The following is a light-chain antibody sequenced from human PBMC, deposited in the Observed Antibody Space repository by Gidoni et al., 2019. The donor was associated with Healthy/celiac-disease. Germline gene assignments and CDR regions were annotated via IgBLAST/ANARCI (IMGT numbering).Light chain of an antibody. CDR3: QQRSNWPWLT. Sequence: EIVLTQSPATLSLSPGDRATLSCRASQSVSSYLAWYQQKHGQAPMLLIYDSSNRATGIPARFSGSGSATYFTLTISILQPEYFAFYYCQQRSNWPWLTFGGGTKVEIK. CDR2: DSS. V-gene: IGKV3-11*01. J-gene: IGKJ4*01. CDR1: QSVSSY.